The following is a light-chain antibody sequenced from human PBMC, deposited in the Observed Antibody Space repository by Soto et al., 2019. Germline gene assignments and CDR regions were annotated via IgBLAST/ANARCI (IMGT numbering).Light chain of an antibody. CDR1: QSVTNNY. V-gene: IGKV3-20*01. Sequence: ETVLTQSPGTLPLSPGERATLSCRASQSVTNNYLAWYQQKPGQAPRLLMYGASSRATDVPDRFSGSGSGTDFTLTINRLEPEDFAVYYCQHYGTSPRTFGPGTKVEIK. CDR3: QHYGTSPRT. CDR2: GAS. J-gene: IGKJ1*01.